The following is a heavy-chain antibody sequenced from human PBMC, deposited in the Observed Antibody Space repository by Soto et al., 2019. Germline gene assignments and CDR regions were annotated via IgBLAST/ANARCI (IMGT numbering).Heavy chain of an antibody. V-gene: IGHV3-21*01. D-gene: IGHD2-2*01. CDR1: GFTFSSYS. CDR3: ASPYCSSTSCPYYYYYGMDV. CDR2: ISSSSSYI. Sequence: EVQLVESGGGLVKPGGSLRLSCAASGFTFSSYSMNWVRQAPGKWLEWVSSISSSSSYIYYADSVKGRFTISRDNAKNSLYLQMNSLRAEDTAVYYCASPYCSSTSCPYYYYYGMDVWGQGTTVTVSS. J-gene: IGHJ6*02.